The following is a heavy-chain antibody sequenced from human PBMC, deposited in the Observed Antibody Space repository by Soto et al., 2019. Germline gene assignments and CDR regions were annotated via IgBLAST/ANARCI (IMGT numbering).Heavy chain of an antibody. CDR1: GFTFSSYG. J-gene: IGHJ4*02. V-gene: IGHV3-30*18. CDR3: AKEGPITNWYFDY. CDR2: ISYDGKVA. Sequence: QVQLVESGGGVVQPGRSLRLSCAASGFTFSSYGMHWVRQAPGKGLEWVTVISYDGKVAYYADSVKGRFTISRDNSKNTLYLQMNSLRTEYMAMYYCAKEGPITNWYFDYWGQGTLVTVSS. D-gene: IGHD1-1*01.